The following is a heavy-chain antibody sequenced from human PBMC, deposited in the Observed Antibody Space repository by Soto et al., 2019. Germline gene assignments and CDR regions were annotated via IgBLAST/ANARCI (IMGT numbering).Heavy chain of an antibody. CDR3: ASDQNDYGPDDFDI. Sequence: QVQLQESGPGLVKPSQTLSLTCTVSGGSINSGGYYWTWIRQHPGKGLEWIGYIYHSGSTSYNPYLKSRVTISIDTSRIQFSLKLVSVTAADTAVYYCASDQNDYGPDDFDIWGQGTLVTVSS. J-gene: IGHJ3*02. D-gene: IGHD4-17*01. CDR1: GGSINSGGYY. CDR2: IYHSGST. V-gene: IGHV4-31*03.